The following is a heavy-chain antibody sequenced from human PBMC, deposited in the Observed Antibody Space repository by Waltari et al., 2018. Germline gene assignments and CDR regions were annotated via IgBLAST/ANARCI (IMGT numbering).Heavy chain of an antibody. CDR3: ARTGNGHSSGWYSGDY. CDR1: GFPFRSYG. V-gene: IGHV3-33*01. D-gene: IGHD6-19*01. J-gene: IGHJ4*02. CDR2: IWYDGSKK. Sequence: QVQLVESGGGVVQPGRSLRLSCAASGFPFRSYGLHWVRQAPDKGLEWVAIIWYDGSKKYYADSVKGRFTISKDNSNNTLYLQMNSLRAEDTAVYYCARTGNGHSSGWYSGDYWGQGTLVTVSS.